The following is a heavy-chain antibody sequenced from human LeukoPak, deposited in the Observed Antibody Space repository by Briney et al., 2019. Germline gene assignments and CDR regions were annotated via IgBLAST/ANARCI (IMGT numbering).Heavy chain of an antibody. V-gene: IGHV3-30*18. D-gene: IGHD6-19*01. CDR2: ISYDGSNK. CDR1: GFTFSSYG. CDR3: AKDGGGYSSGCYDY. Sequence: PGRSLRLSCAASGFTFSSYGMHWVRQAPGKGLEWVAVISYDGSNKYYADSVKGRFTISRANSKNTLYLQMNSVRAEDTAVYYRAKDGGGYSSGCYDYWGQGTLVTVSS. J-gene: IGHJ4*01.